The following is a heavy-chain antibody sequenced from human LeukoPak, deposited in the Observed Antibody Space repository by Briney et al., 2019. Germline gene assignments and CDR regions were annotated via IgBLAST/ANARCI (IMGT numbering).Heavy chain of an antibody. V-gene: IGHV3-21*01. CDR1: GFTFSSYG. CDR3: AGESGYYLVP. J-gene: IGHJ5*02. Sequence: GGSLRLSCAASGFTFSSYGMHWVRQAPGKGLEWVSSIGSSSGYIYYADSVKGRFTISRDNAKNSLYLQMNSLRAEDTAVYYCAGESGYYLVPWGQGTLVTVSS. CDR2: IGSSSGYI. D-gene: IGHD3-22*01.